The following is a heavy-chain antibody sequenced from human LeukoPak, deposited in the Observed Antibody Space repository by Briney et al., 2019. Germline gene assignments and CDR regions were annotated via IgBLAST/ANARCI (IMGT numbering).Heavy chain of an antibody. CDR2: IYPGDSDT. J-gene: IGHJ4*02. D-gene: IGHD1-26*01. CDR1: GYRFTSYW. V-gene: IGHV5-51*01. Sequence: GESLKISCKGSGYRFTSYWIGWVRQMRGKGLEWMGIIYPGDSDTRYSPSFQGQVTISADTSISTAYLQWSSLKASDTAMYDCARHSGIVASYPDYWGQGTLVTVSS. CDR3: ARHSGIVASYPDY.